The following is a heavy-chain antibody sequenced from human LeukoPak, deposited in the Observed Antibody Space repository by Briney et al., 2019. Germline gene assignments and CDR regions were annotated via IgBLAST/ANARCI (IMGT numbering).Heavy chain of an antibody. J-gene: IGHJ4*02. D-gene: IGHD6-6*01. CDR3: ASPQNRSSSALDY. V-gene: IGHV3-30*02. CDR1: GFTFSSYG. Sequence: GRSLRLSCAASGFTFSSYGMHWVRQAPGKGLEWVAFIRYDGSNKYYADSVKGRFTISRDNSKNTLYLQMNSLRAEDTAVYYCASPQNRSSSALDYWGQGTLVTVSS. CDR2: IRYDGSNK.